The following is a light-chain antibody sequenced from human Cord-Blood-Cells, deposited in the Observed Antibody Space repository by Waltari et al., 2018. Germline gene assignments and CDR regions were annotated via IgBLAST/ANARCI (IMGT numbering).Light chain of an antibody. Sequence: DIQMTQSPYSLSASVGDRVTITCRASQSISSYLNWYQQKPGKAPKLLIYAASSLQSGVPSRFSSSGSGTDFTLTISSLQPEDFATYYCQQSYSTPFGGGTKVEIK. CDR2: AAS. V-gene: IGKV1-39*01. CDR1: QSISSY. J-gene: IGKJ4*01. CDR3: QQSYSTP.